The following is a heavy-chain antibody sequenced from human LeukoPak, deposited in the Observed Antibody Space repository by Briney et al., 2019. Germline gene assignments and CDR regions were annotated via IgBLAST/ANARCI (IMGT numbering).Heavy chain of an antibody. CDR1: GFTRKTFN. D-gene: IGHD3-9*01. Sequence: GGSLSLLCGASGFTRKTFNMIGPRQATGKALEGVSSITSGVDYIYYADSVKGQFTTSRDNAKNSLSLQLSSLRVEDTAVYYCARGHYDVLAASYKWTPDYWGQGTLVTVPS. CDR2: ITSGVDYI. V-gene: IGHV3-21*01. CDR3: ARGHYDVLAASYKWTPDY. J-gene: IGHJ4*02.